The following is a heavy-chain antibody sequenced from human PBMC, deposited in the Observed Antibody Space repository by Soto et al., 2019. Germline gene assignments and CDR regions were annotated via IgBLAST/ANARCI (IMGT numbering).Heavy chain of an antibody. D-gene: IGHD1-26*01. J-gene: IGHJ6*02. CDR3: ARQVGAMSYYYYGMDV. CDR1: GYTFTSYY. Sequence: VKVSCKASGYTFTSYYMHWVRQAPGQGLEWMGIINPSGGSTSYAQKFQGRVTMTRDTSTSTVYMELSSLRSEDTAVYYCARQVGAMSYYYYGMDVWGQGTTVTVSS. CDR2: INPSGGST. V-gene: IGHV1-46*03.